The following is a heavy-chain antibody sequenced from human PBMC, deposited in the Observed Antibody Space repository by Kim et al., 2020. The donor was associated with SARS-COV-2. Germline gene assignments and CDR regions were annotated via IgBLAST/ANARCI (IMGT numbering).Heavy chain of an antibody. Sequence: YAQKCQGRVTMTRNTSISTAYMELSSLRSEDTAVYYCARIMIGTWDGMDVWGQGTTVTVSS. J-gene: IGHJ6*02. V-gene: IGHV1-8*01. D-gene: IGHD3-22*01. CDR3: ARIMIGTWDGMDV.